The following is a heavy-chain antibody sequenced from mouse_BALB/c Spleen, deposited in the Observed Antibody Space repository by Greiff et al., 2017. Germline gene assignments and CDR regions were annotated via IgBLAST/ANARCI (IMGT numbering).Heavy chain of an antibody. J-gene: IGHJ4*01. CDR1: GYSFTSYW. V-gene: IGHV1S126*01. CDR3: ARSNYDGRPYYYAMDY. CDR2: IDPSDSET. Sequence: VQLQQSGPQLVRPGASVKISCKASGYSFTSYWMHWVKQRPGQGLEWIGMIDPSDSETRLNQKFKDKATLTVDKSSSTAYMQLSSPTSEDSAVYYCARSNYDGRPYYYAMDYWGQGTSVTVSS. D-gene: IGHD2-4*01.